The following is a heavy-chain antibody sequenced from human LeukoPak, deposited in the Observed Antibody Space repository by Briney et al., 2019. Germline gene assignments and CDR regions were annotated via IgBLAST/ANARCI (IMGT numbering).Heavy chain of an antibody. CDR3: ARGLGSGGSCYRN. D-gene: IGHD2-15*01. CDR2: INSDGSST. Sequence: PGGSLRLSCAAAGFNFSSYWMHWVRQVPGKALVWISRINSDGSSTTYADSVKGRFTVSRDNAKNTLSLQMNSLRAEDTAVYFCARGLGSGGSCYRNWGQGTLVTVSS. J-gene: IGHJ4*02. V-gene: IGHV3-74*01. CDR1: GFNFSSYW.